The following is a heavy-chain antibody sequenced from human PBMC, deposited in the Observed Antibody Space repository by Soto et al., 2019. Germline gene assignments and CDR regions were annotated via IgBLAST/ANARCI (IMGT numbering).Heavy chain of an antibody. J-gene: IGHJ4*02. D-gene: IGHD6-19*01. CDR2: FDPEDGET. V-gene: IGHV1-24*01. Sequence: VASVKVSCKVSGYTLTELSMHWVRQAPGKGLEWMGGFDPEDGETIYAQKFQGRVTMTEDTSTDTAYMELSSLRSEDTAVYYCATVGLSSGNFDYWGQGTLVTVSS. CDR1: GYTLTELS. CDR3: ATVGLSSGNFDY.